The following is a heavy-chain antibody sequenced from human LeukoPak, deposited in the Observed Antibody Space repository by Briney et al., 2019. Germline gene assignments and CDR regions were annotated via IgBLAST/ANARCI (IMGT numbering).Heavy chain of an antibody. CDR1: GFTFSSYA. V-gene: IGHV3-23*01. CDR2: ISASGRNT. Sequence: GGSLRLSCAASGFTFSSYAMSWVRQAPGKGLEWVSVISASGRNTYYADSVKGRFNISRDNSKNTLYLQMNSLRAEDTAVYYCSNPITLVRGVIIGDYWGQGTLVAVSS. J-gene: IGHJ4*02. CDR3: SNPITLVRGVIIGDY. D-gene: IGHD3-10*01.